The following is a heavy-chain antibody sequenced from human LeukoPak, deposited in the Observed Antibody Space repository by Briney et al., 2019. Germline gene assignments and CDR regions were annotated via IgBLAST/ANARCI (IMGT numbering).Heavy chain of an antibody. D-gene: IGHD3-9*01. CDR3: ARGSNPGKTYYDILTGQLFDY. Sequence: PGGSLRLSCAASGFTFSAYEMNWVRQAPGKGLEWVSYIGSSGSTVYYADSVKGRFTISRDNAKNSLYLQMNSLRAEDTAVYYCARGSNPGKTYYDILTGQLFDYWGQGTLVTVSS. J-gene: IGHJ4*02. V-gene: IGHV3-48*03. CDR1: GFTFSAYE. CDR2: IGSSGSTV.